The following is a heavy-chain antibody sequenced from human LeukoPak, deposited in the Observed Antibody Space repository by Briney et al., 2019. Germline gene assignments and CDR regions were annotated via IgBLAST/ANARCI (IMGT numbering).Heavy chain of an antibody. D-gene: IGHD1-26*01. CDR1: GYPFTTYG. CDR3: ARVGYSNSYDY. J-gene: IGHJ4*02. Sequence: ASVKVSCKASGYPFTTYGIDWVRQAPGQGLEWMGWISTYNGDTNYAQKLQGRVTMTRDTSISTAYMELSRLRSEDTAVYYCARVGYSNSYDYWGQGTQVTVSP. V-gene: IGHV1-18*01. CDR2: ISTYNGDT.